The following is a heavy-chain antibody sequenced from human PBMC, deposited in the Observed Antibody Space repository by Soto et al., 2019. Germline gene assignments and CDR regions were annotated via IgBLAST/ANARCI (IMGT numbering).Heavy chain of an antibody. J-gene: IGHJ4*02. CDR3: ARVRTEYAGLDY. Sequence: SETLSLTCTVSGGSISSGGYYWSWIRQHPGKGLESIGYIYYSGSTYYNPSLKSRVAISLDTSKNQFSLRLTSVTAADTAVYFCARVRTEYAGLDYWGQGTLVTVSS. CDR1: GGSISSGGYY. V-gene: IGHV4-31*03. D-gene: IGHD2-2*01. CDR2: IYYSGST.